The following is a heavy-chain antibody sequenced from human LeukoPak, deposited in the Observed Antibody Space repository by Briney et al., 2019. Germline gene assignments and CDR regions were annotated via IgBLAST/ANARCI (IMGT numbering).Heavy chain of an antibody. CDR2: ISAYNGNT. CDR3: ARGILYYNILTGWRPKKYPFDY. J-gene: IGHJ4*02. V-gene: IGHV1-18*01. D-gene: IGHD3-9*01. Sequence: ASVKVSCKASGYTFTSYGISWVRQAPGQGLEWMGWISAYNGNTNYAQKLQGRVTMTTDTSTSTAYMELRSLRSDDTAVYYCARGILYYNILTGWRPKKYPFDYWGQGTLVTVSS. CDR1: GYTFTSYG.